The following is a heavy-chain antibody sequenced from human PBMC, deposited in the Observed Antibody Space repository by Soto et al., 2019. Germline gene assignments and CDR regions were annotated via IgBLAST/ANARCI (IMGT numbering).Heavy chain of an antibody. Sequence: EVQLVESGGGLVQPGGSLRLSCAASGFTFSSYSMNWVRQAPGKGLEWVSYISSSSSTIYYADSVKGRFTISRDNAKNSLYLQMNSLRDEDTAVYYCAREAGTWHRPPNWFDPWGQGTLVTVSS. CDR2: ISSSSSTI. CDR1: GFTFSSYS. J-gene: IGHJ5*02. V-gene: IGHV3-48*02. D-gene: IGHD6-19*01. CDR3: AREAGTWHRPPNWFDP.